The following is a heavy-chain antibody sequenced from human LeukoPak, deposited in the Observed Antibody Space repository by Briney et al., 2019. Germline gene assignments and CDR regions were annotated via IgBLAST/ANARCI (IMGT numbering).Heavy chain of an antibody. CDR3: ARALNPLPGTYYFDY. J-gene: IGHJ4*02. CDR1: GGSISSYY. Sequence: PSETLSLTCTVSGGSISSYYWSWIRQPPGKGLEWIGYIYYSGGTNYNPSLKSRVTISVDTSKNQFSLKLSSVTAADTAVYYCARALNPLPGTYYFDYWGQGTLVTVSS. CDR2: IYYSGGT. D-gene: IGHD2-15*01. V-gene: IGHV4-59*01.